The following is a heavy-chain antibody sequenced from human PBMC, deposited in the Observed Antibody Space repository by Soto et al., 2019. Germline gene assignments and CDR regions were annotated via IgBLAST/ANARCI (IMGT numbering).Heavy chain of an antibody. CDR2: ISYDGSNK. J-gene: IGHJ4*02. CDR1: GFTFSYYT. V-gene: IGHV3-30-3*01. CDR3: ARDLLADSSEGY. Sequence: QVQLVESGGGVVQPGRSLRLSCAASGFTFSYYTMHWVRQAPGKGLEWVAVISYDGSNKYYADSVKGRFTISRDNSKNTLYLQMNSLRAEDTAVYYCARDLLADSSEGYWGQGTLVTVSS. D-gene: IGHD3-22*01.